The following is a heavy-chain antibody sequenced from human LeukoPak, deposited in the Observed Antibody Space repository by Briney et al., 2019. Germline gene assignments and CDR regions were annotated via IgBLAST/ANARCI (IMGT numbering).Heavy chain of an antibody. V-gene: IGHV4-39*01. J-gene: IGHJ4*02. CDR2: IYYSGST. Sequence: NPSETLSLTCTVSGGSISSSSYYWGWIRQPPGKGLEWIGTIYYSGSTYYNPALNSRVTISVDTSKNLFSLKLTSVTAADTAVYYCARREGITASADYFDYWGQGTLVTVSS. D-gene: IGHD6-13*01. CDR3: ARREGITASADYFDY. CDR1: GGSISSSSYY.